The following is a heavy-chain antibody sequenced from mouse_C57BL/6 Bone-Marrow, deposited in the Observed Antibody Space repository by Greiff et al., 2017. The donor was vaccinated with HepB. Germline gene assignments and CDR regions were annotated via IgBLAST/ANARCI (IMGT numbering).Heavy chain of an antibody. D-gene: IGHD2-3*01. V-gene: IGHV5-17*01. CDR2: ISSGSSTI. CDR3: ARTDDGPSLGHFAY. Sequence: EVKLMESGGGLVKPGGSLKLSCAASGFTFSDYGMHWVRQAPEQGLEWVAYISSGSSTIYYADTVKGRFTISRDNAKNTLFLKMTSRRSEDTAMYYCARTDDGPSLGHFAYWGQGTLVTVSA. J-gene: IGHJ3*01. CDR1: GFTFSDYG.